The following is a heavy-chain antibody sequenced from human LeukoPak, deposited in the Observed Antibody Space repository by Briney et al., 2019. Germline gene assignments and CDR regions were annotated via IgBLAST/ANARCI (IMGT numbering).Heavy chain of an antibody. D-gene: IGHD2-2*01. Sequence: ASVKVSCKASGSTFSSYAISWVRQAPGQGLEWMGGIIPIFDTTNYPQKFQGRVTITTDGSTSTAYMELSSLRSEDTAVYYCARSKDFVVVPAARDDYYYYMDVWGKGTTVTVSS. CDR1: GSTFSSYA. CDR3: ARSKDFVVVPAARDDYYYYMDV. V-gene: IGHV1-69*05. J-gene: IGHJ6*03. CDR2: IIPIFDTT.